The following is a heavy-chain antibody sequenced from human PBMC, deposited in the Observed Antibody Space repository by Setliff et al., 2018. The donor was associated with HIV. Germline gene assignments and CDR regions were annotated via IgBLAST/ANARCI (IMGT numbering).Heavy chain of an antibody. CDR1: GASISSSSHH. Sequence: LSLTCTVSGASISSSSHHWAWIRQPPGKGLEYIGNIYYTGSTHHNPSLESRVATSVDTSKNQFSLKLSSVTAADTAVYYCARDRYTWNYGKNYMDVWGKGTTVTVSS. J-gene: IGHJ6*03. V-gene: IGHV4-39*02. CDR2: IYYTGST. CDR3: ARDRYTWNYGKNYMDV. D-gene: IGHD1-7*01.